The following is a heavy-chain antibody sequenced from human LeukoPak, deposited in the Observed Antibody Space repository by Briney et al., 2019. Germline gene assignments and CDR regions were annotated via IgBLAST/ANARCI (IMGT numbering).Heavy chain of an antibody. V-gene: IGHV3-21*01. D-gene: IGHD1-26*01. CDR1: GFTFSSSS. CDR3: ASRRGSNRPFDY. J-gene: IGHJ4*02. Sequence: KTGGSLRLSCAVSGFTFSSSSGNWICQAPGKGLEWVSSISDDSNYIFYADSVKGRFTISRDNAKNSLYLQMNSLTAEDSAVYYCASRRGSNRPFDYWGQGTLVTVSS. CDR2: ISDDSNYI.